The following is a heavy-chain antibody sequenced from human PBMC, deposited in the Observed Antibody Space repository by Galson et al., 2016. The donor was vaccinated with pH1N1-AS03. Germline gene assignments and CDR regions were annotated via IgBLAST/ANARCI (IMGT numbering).Heavy chain of an antibody. CDR2: IYSGGTT. CDR3: ARRYYFDY. V-gene: IGHV3-53*05. Sequence: SLRLSCAASGFTVSSSHMNWVRQAPGKGLEWVSIIYSGGTTYYADSVKGRFIVSRDNSKNTLYLQMNSLRSEDTAVYYCARRYYFDYWGQGTLVTVSS. D-gene: IGHD3-16*02. CDR1: GFTVSSSH. J-gene: IGHJ4*02.